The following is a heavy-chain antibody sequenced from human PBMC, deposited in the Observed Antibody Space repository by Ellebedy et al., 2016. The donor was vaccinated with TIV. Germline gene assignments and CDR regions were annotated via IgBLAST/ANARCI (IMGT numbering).Heavy chain of an antibody. CDR2: IIPIFGTA. D-gene: IGHD1-26*01. Sequence: SAKVSCXASGGTFSSYSISWVRQAPGQGLEWMGGIIPIFGTANYAQKFQGRVTITADESTSTAYMELSSLRSEDTAVYYCATGRRWELLLTYYYYGMDVWGQGTTVTVSS. CDR1: GGTFSSYS. CDR3: ATGRRWELLLTYYYYGMDV. J-gene: IGHJ6*02. V-gene: IGHV1-69*13.